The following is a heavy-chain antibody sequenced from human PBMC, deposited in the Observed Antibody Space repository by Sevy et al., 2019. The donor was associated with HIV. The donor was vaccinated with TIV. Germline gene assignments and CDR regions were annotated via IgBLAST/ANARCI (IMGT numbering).Heavy chain of an antibody. CDR2: FSSSSSTI. V-gene: IGHV3-48*02. Sequence: GGSLRLSCAASGFTFSSYSMNWVRQAPGKGLEWVSYFSSSSSTIYYADSVKGRFTISRDNAKNSLYLQMNSLRDEDTAVYYCARGENGGWYGDAFDIWGQGTMVTVSS. CDR1: GFTFSSYS. J-gene: IGHJ3*02. CDR3: ARGENGGWYGDAFDI. D-gene: IGHD6-19*01.